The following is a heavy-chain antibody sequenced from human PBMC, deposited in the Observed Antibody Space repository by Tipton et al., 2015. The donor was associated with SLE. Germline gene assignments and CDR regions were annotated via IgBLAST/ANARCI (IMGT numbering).Heavy chain of an antibody. Sequence: SLRLSCTASGFRFDDYGMHWVRQRPGKGLEWVLGISWNSRSIAYADSVKGRFTIPRDNAKNSLYLQMNSLRAEDTALYYCAKDRRAEMATNTGAFDIWGQGTMVTVSS. V-gene: IGHV3-9*01. CDR1: GFRFDDYG. J-gene: IGHJ3*02. CDR2: ISWNSRSI. D-gene: IGHD5-24*01. CDR3: AKDRRAEMATNTGAFDI.